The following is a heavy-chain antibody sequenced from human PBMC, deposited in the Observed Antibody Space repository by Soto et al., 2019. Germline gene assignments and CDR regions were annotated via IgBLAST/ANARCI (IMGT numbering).Heavy chain of an antibody. J-gene: IGHJ4*02. D-gene: IGHD6-19*01. CDR3: ARGPVAVSD. V-gene: IGHV1-2*02. CDR1: GYTFIDYF. Sequence: ASVKVSCKASGYTFIDYFIHWVRQAPGQGLEWVGWINPKGGGTKYAQKFQGRVTVTRDTSINTAYMELSRLKSDDTAVYYCARGPVAVSDWGQGTLVTVYS. CDR2: INPKGGGT.